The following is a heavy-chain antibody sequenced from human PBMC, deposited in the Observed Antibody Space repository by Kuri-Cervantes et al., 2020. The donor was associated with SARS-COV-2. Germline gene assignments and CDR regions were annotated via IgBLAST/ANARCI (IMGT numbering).Heavy chain of an antibody. CDR1: GFTFSSYS. D-gene: IGHD3-3*01. J-gene: IGHJ5*02. V-gene: IGHV3-21*04. CDR2: ISSSSSYI. CDR3: AREGHYDFWSGYYEGYWFDP. Sequence: GGSLRLSCAASGFTFSSYSMNWVRQAPGKGLEWVSSISSSSSYIYYADSVKGRFTISRDNAKNSLYLQMNSLRAEDTALYYCAREGHYDFWSGYYEGYWFDPWGQGTLVTVSS.